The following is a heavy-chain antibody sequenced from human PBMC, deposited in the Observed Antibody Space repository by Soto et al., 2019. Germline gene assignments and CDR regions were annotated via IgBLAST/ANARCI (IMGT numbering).Heavy chain of an antibody. D-gene: IGHD3-22*01. Sequence: DVQLEESGGGLIQPGGSLRLSCAASGFSFSGKNYLTWVRQAPGKGLEWVSALYSSDGTYYADSVKGRFTVSRDNAKNSLYLQMNSLRAEDTAVYYCARDLGYYDSSGYFDYWGQGTLVTVSS. CDR1: GFSFSGKNY. CDR2: LYSSDGT. V-gene: IGHV3-53*01. CDR3: ARDLGYYDSSGYFDY. J-gene: IGHJ4*02.